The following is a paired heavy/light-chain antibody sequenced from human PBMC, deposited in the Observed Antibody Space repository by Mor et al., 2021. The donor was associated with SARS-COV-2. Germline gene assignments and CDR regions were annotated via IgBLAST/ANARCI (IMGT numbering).Heavy chain of an antibody. Sequence: QVQLVQSGAEVKKPGASVKVSCKASGYTFTSYGISWVRQAPGQGLEWMGWISAYNGNTNYAQKLQGRVTMTTDTSTSTAYMELRSLRSDDTAVYYCARDWPHDPRYCSSTSCFPFDYWGQGTLVTVSS. D-gene: IGHD2-2*01. CDR1: GYTFTSYG. CDR2: ISAYNGNT. CDR3: ARDWPHDPRYCSSTSCFPFDY. J-gene: IGHJ4*02. V-gene: IGHV1-18*01.
Light chain of an antibody. CDR3: QQYNSYPYT. CDR1: RTVNSW. J-gene: IGKJ2*01. CDR2: KAS. Sequence: DIQMTQSPSTLSASVGDRVTITCRASRTVNSWLAWYQQRPGKAPNLLIYKASDLESRVPSRFSGSGSGTEFTLTISSLQPDDFATYYCQQYNSYPYTFGQGTKLQIK. V-gene: IGKV1-5*03.